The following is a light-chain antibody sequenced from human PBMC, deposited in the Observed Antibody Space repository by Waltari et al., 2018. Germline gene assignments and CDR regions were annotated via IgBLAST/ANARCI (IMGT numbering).Light chain of an antibody. V-gene: IGLV2-14*01. CDR1: SSDVGAMTF. CDR3: CSYTGSSSPYV. CDR2: GVS. J-gene: IGLJ1*01. Sequence: QSALTQPAPVSGPPGQSLALSRTGTSSDVGAMTFVSWYQQHPGKAPKLMISGVSNRPSGVSDRFSGSKSGNTASLTISGLQAEDEADYYCCSYTGSSSPYVFGAGTKVTVL.